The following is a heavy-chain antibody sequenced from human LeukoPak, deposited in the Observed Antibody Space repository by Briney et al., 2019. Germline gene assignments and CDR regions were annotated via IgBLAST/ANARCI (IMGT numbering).Heavy chain of an antibody. Sequence: SETLSLTCAVYGGSFSGYYWSWIRQPPGKGLEWIGEINHSGSTNYNPSLKSRVTISVDTSRNQFSLKLSSVTAADTAVYYCARNSHYYDSSGFNYWGQGTLVTVSS. CDR3: ARNSHYYDSSGFNY. J-gene: IGHJ4*02. CDR2: INHSGST. CDR1: GGSFSGYY. V-gene: IGHV4-34*01. D-gene: IGHD3-22*01.